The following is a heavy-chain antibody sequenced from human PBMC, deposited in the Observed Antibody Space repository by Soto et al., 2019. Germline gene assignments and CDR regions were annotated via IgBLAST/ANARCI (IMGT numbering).Heavy chain of an antibody. V-gene: IGHV5-10-1*01. CDR1: GYNFTSYW. CDR3: ARHYNILTGYDY. J-gene: IGHJ4*02. Sequence: GESLKISCKGSGYNFTSYWISWVRQMPGKGLEWMGRIDPSDSYTNYSPSFQGHVTISADKSISTAYLQWSSLKASDTAMYYCARHYNILTGYDYWGQGTLVTVSS. D-gene: IGHD3-9*01. CDR2: IDPSDSYT.